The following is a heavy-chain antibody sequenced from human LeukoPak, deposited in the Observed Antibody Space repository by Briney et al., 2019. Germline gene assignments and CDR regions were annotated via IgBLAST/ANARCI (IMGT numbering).Heavy chain of an antibody. CDR1: GGSISSSSYY. J-gene: IGHJ4*02. CDR2: IYYSGST. D-gene: IGHD5-18*01. V-gene: IGHV4-39*01. CDR3: ARHGSDDEDTAMVTVFDY. Sequence: SETLSLTCTVSGGSISSSSYYWGWIRQPPGKGLEGIGRIYYSGSTYYNPSLKSRVTISVDTSKNQCSLKLSSVTAADTAVYYCARHGSDDEDTAMVTVFDYWGQGTLVTVSS.